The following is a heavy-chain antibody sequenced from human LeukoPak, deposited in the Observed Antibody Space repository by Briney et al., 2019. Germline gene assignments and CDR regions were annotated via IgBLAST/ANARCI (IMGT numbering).Heavy chain of an antibody. J-gene: IGHJ4*02. CDR3: QPHRHYSGSGDYLEFLF. D-gene: IGHD3-10*01. CDR1: GFTFSNYA. CDR2: ISGSSDRT. Sequence: GGSLRLSCVASGFTFSNYAMAWVRQTPGKGLEWVSSISGSSDRTYYADSVRGRFTISRDDSENTLYLQMIYLSAEDTAIYYCQPHRHYSGSGDYLEFLFWGQGTLVTVS. V-gene: IGHV3-23*01.